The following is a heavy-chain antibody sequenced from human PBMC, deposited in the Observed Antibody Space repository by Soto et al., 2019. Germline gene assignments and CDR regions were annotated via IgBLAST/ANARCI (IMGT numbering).Heavy chain of an antibody. Sequence: QVQLQQWGAGLLKPSETLSLTCAVYGGSFSGYYWSWIRQPPGKGLEWIGEINHSGSTNYNPSLKSRVTISVDTSKNQFSLKLSSVTAADTAVYYCARSHDYGDPGADYWGQGTLVTVSS. CDR2: INHSGST. CDR3: ARSHDYGDPGADY. D-gene: IGHD4-17*01. V-gene: IGHV4-34*01. CDR1: GGSFSGYY. J-gene: IGHJ4*02.